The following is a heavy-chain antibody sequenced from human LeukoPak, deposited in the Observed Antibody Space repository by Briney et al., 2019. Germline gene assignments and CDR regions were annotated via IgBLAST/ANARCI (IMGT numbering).Heavy chain of an antibody. J-gene: IGHJ4*02. D-gene: IGHD4-17*01. V-gene: IGHV3-30*02. CDR2: IRYDGSDK. CDR3: ARDSYGDYGYFDY. Sequence: GGSLRLSCAASGFTFSRHGMHWVRQAPGKGLEWVAFIRYDGSDKYYADSVKGRFTTSRDNSENTLYLQMNSLRPEDTAVYYCARDSYGDYGYFDYWGQGTLITVSS. CDR1: GFTFSRHG.